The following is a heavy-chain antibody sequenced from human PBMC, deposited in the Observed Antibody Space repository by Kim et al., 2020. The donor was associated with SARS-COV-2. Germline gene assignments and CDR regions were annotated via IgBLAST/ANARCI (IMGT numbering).Heavy chain of an antibody. V-gene: IGHV4-34*01. J-gene: IGHJ4*01. CDR3: ATRWRGLLERNLDYFD. Sequence: SETLSLTCAVSGGSFSSYCYNWVRQPPAQGLGWVGVVNHNGSTNYYANPTSRRPITLDVDTNKTPLTLMLSTVADADTDYCYCATRWRGLLERNLDYFD. CDR2: VNHNGST. D-gene: IGHD1-1*01. CDR1: GGSFSSYC.